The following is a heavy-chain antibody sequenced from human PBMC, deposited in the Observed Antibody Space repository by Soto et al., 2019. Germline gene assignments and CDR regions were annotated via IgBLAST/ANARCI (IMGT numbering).Heavy chain of an antibody. Sequence: GGSLRLSCVSSGFTFSGYSMNWVRQAPGKGLEWVSSISCSTSYIYYADSVKGRFTISRDNAKNSLYLQMNSLRAEDTAVYYCARVVDYCDPYYYYGMDVWGQGTTVTVSS. CDR1: GFTFSGYS. J-gene: IGHJ6*02. CDR2: ISCSTSYI. CDR3: ARVVDYCDPYYYYGMDV. D-gene: IGHD3-22*01. V-gene: IGHV3-21*01.